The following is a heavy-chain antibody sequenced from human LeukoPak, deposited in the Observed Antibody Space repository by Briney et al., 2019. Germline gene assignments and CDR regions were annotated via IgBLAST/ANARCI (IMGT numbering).Heavy chain of an antibody. J-gene: IGHJ6*02. Sequence: GKSLRLSCAASGFTFSGYPIHWVRQAPGKGLEWVAVISYDGSNKYYADSVKGRFTISRDNSKNTLYLQMNSLRAEDTAVYYCARAWKYYYGMDVWGQGTTVTVSS. D-gene: IGHD1-1*01. V-gene: IGHV3-30-3*01. CDR3: ARAWKYYYGMDV. CDR1: GFTFSGYP. CDR2: ISYDGSNK.